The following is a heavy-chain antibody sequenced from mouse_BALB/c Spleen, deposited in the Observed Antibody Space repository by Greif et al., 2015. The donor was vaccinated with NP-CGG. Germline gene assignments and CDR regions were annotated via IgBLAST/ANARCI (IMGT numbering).Heavy chain of an antibody. Sequence: QVQLQQPGAELVKPGASVKLSCKASCYTFTSYYMYWVKQRPGQGLEWIGEINPSNGGTNFNEKFKSKATLTVDKSSSTAYMQLSSLTSEDSAVYYCTRSGYYYIFDYWGQGTTLTVSS. V-gene: IGHV1S81*02. J-gene: IGHJ2*01. CDR2: INPSNGGT. CDR3: TRSGYYYIFDY. CDR1: CYTFTSYY. D-gene: IGHD1-1*01.